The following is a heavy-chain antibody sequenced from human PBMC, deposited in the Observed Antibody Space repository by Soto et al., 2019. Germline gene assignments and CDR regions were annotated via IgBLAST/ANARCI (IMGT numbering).Heavy chain of an antibody. J-gene: IGHJ4*02. CDR1: GGSISSSSYY. V-gene: IGHV4-39*01. Sequence: SETLSLTCTVAGGSISSSSYYWGWIRQPPGKGLEWIGSIYYSGSTYYNPSLKSRVTISVDTSKNQFSLKLSSVTAADTAVYYCARQYGEDYVWGSYRYTHFDYWGQGTLVTVSS. CDR3: ARQYGEDYVWGSYRYTHFDY. D-gene: IGHD3-16*02. CDR2: IYYSGST.